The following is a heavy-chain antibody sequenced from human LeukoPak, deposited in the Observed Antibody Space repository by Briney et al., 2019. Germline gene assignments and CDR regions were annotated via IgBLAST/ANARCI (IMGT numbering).Heavy chain of an antibody. J-gene: IGHJ4*02. CDR3: ARGHLKYSSSYLYYFDY. V-gene: IGHV4-34*01. CDR2: INHSGST. Sequence: SETLSLTCAVYGGSFSGYYWSWIRQPPGKGLEWIGEINHSGSTNYNPSLKSRVTISVDTSKNQFSLKLSSVTAADTAVYYCARGHLKYSSSYLYYFDYWGRGTLVTVSS. CDR1: GGSFSGYY. D-gene: IGHD6-13*01.